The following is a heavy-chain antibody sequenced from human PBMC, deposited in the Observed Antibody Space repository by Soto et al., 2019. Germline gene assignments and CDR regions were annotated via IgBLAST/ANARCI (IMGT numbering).Heavy chain of an antibody. V-gene: IGHV3-7*01. J-gene: IGHJ3*02. CDR3: ARGGGYCSGGSCYSPAFDI. Sequence: EVQLVESGGGLVQPGGSLRLSCAASGFTFSSYWMSWVRQAPGKGLEWVANIKQDGSEKYYVDSVKGRFTISRDNAKNSLYLQMNSLGAEDTAVYYCARGGGYCSGGSCYSPAFDIWGQGTMVTVSS. CDR2: IKQDGSEK. D-gene: IGHD2-15*01. CDR1: GFTFSSYW.